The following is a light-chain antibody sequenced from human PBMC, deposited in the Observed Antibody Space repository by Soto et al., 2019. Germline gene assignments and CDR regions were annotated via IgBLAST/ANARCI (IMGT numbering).Light chain of an antibody. CDR2: GAS. V-gene: IGKV3-15*01. J-gene: IGKJ1*01. Sequence: EIVMTQSPATLSVSPWERATLSCRASQSVSSNLAWYQQKPGQAPRLLIYGASTRATGIPARFSGSGSGTEFTLTISSLQSEDFAVYYCQQYNNWPPMFGQGTKV. CDR3: QQYNNWPPM. CDR1: QSVSSN.